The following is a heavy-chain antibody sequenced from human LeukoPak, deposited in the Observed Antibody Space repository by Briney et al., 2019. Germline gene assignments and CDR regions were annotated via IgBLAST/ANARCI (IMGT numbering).Heavy chain of an antibody. CDR1: GGSISSSSYY. CDR3: ARHVGGSSNFDY. D-gene: IGHD1-26*01. J-gene: IGHJ4*02. CDR2: IFYSGST. Sequence: SETLSLTCTVSGGSISSSSYYWGWIRQPPGKGLEWIGCIFYSGSTYYNPSLKSRVTISVDTSKNQFSLKLNSVTAADTAMYYCARHVGGSSNFDYWGQGTLVTVSS. V-gene: IGHV4-39*01.